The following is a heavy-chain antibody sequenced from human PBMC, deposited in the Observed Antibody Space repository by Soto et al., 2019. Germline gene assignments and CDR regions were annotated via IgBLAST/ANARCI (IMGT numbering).Heavy chain of an antibody. V-gene: IGHV3-73*01. CDR2: IRSKANSYAT. CDR1: GFTSSGSA. J-gene: IGHJ4*02. D-gene: IGHD2-2*01. CDR3: TRLTGYCSSTSCPSQTDY. Sequence: GGSLRLSCAASGFTSSGSAMHWVRPASGEGLEWVGRIRSKANSYATAYAASVKGRFTISRDDSKNTAYLQMNSLKTEDTAVYYCTRLTGYCSSTSCPSQTDYWGQGTLVTVSS.